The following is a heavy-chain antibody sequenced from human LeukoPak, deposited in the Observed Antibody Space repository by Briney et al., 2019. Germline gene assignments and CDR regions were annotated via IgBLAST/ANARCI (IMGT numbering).Heavy chain of an antibody. CDR2: IYYSGST. J-gene: IGHJ4*02. V-gene: IGHV4-59*08. Sequence: SETLSLTCTVSGGSISSYYWSWIRQPPGKGLEWIGYIYYSGSTNYNPSLKSRVTISVDTSKNQFSLKLSSVTAADTAVYYCAREDYYDSSGYYWSTHPLDYWGQGTLVTVSS. CDR3: AREDYYDSSGYYWSTHPLDY. D-gene: IGHD3-22*01. CDR1: GGSISSYY.